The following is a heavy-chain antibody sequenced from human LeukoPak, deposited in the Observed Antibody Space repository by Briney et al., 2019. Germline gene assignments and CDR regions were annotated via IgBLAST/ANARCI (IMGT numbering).Heavy chain of an antibody. CDR2: ISAYNGNT. J-gene: IGHJ6*03. V-gene: IGHV1-18*01. D-gene: IGHD3-10*01. Sequence: ASVKVSCKASGYTFTSYGISWVRQAPGQGLEGMGWISAYNGNTNYAQKLQGRVTMTTDTSTSTAYMEMRSLRSDDTAVYYCARVRYYGSGSPYYYYYMDVWGKGTTVTVSS. CDR1: GYTFTSYG. CDR3: ARVRYYGSGSPYYYYYMDV.